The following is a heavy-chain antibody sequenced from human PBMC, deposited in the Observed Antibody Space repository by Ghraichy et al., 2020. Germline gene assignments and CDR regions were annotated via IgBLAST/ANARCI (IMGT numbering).Heavy chain of an antibody. CDR3: ARVGDISSQIYHYYGMDV. CDR1: GFTFSSYN. J-gene: IGHJ6*02. Sequence: GGSLRLSCAASGFTFSSYNMNWVRQAPGKGLEWVSSISSSSSYIYYADSVKGRFTISRDNAKNSLYLQMNSLRAEDTAVYFCARVGDISSQIYHYYGMDVWGQGTTVTVSS. D-gene: IGHD6-13*01. V-gene: IGHV3-21*01. CDR2: ISSSSSYI.